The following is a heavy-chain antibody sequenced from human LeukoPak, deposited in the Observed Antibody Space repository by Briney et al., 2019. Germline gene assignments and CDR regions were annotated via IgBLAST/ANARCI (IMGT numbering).Heavy chain of an antibody. D-gene: IGHD5-18*01. CDR1: GFTFSSYA. CDR2: LSGSGGST. Sequence: GGSLRLSCAASGFTFSSYAMNWVRQAPGKGLEWVSGLSGSGGSTNYADSVKGRFTISRDNSKNTLYLQMNSLRAEDTAVYYCAKSGGYSYAYYFDYWGQGTLVTASS. J-gene: IGHJ4*02. CDR3: AKSGGYSYAYYFDY. V-gene: IGHV3-23*01.